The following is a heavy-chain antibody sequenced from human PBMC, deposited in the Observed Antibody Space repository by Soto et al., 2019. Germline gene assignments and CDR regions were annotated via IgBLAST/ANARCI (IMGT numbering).Heavy chain of an antibody. CDR3: ARDSGDWGDFDY. CDR1: GGSISSYY. V-gene: IGHV4-59*01. J-gene: IGHJ4*02. Sequence: SETLSLTCTVSGGSISSYYWSWIRQPPGKGLEWIGYIYYSGSTNYNPSLKSRVTISVDTSKNQFSLKLSSVTAADTAVYYCARDSGDWGDFDYWGQGTLVTVSS. D-gene: IGHD2-21*02. CDR2: IYYSGST.